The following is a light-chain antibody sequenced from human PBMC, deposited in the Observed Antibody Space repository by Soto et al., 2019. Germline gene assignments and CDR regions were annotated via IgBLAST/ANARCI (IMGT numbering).Light chain of an antibody. V-gene: IGLV1-44*01. Sequence: QSVLTQPPSASGTPGQRVTISCSGRSSNIGINTVNWYQRLPGTAPKLLIYSNNQRPSGVPDRFSGSKSGTSASLAISGLQSEDEADYYCAAWDDSLNGDVFGTGTKVTVL. CDR3: AAWDDSLNGDV. CDR2: SNN. CDR1: SSNIGINT. J-gene: IGLJ1*01.